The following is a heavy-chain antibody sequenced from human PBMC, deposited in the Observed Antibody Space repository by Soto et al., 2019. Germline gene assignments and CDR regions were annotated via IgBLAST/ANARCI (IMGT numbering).Heavy chain of an antibody. CDR3: ARDDELSGAVHYYYYGMDV. V-gene: IGHV1-69*01. J-gene: IGHJ6*02. CDR2: IIPIFGTA. D-gene: IGHD3-16*02. Sequence: QVQLVQSGAEAKKPGSSVKVSCKASGGTFSSYAISWVRQAPGQGLEWMGGIIPIFGTANYAQKFQGRVTITADESTSTAYMELSSLRSEDTAVYYCARDDELSGAVHYYYYGMDVWGQGTTVTVSS. CDR1: GGTFSSYA.